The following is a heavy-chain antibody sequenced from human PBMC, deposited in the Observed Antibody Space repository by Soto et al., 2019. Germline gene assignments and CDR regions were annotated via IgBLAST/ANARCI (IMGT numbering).Heavy chain of an antibody. Sequence: PGGSLRLSCAASGFTFSSYAMSWVRQAPGKGLEWVSAISGSGGSTYYADSVKGRFTISRDNSKNTLYLQMNSLRAEDTAVYYCAKESYYDILTGSDNFDYWGQGTLVTVSS. J-gene: IGHJ4*02. CDR2: ISGSGGST. CDR3: AKESYYDILTGSDNFDY. V-gene: IGHV3-23*01. D-gene: IGHD3-9*01. CDR1: GFTFSSYA.